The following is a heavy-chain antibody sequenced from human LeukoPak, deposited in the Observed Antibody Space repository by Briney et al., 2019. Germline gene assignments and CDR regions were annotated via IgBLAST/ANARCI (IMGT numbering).Heavy chain of an antibody. CDR1: GGSISSYY. J-gene: IGHJ4*02. CDR3: ARGGPRSSWVSDY. Sequence: SETLSLTCTVSGGSISSYYWSWIRQPPGKGLEWIGYIYYSGSTNYNPSLKSRVTISVDTSKNQFSLKLSSVTAADTAVYYCARGGPRSSWVSDYWGQGTLVTVSS. CDR2: IYYSGST. V-gene: IGHV4-59*01. D-gene: IGHD6-13*01.